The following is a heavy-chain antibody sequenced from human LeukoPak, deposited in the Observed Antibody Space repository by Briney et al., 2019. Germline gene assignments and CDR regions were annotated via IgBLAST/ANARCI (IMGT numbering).Heavy chain of an antibody. Sequence: PGESLKISCKGSGYSFTTYWIGWVRQMPGKGLEWMGTIYPGNSDTRYSPSFQGQVTISADKSITTAYVQWSSLRASDTAIYYCARLDSGGYYVGSYWGQGTLVTVSS. CDR2: IYPGNSDT. J-gene: IGHJ4*02. V-gene: IGHV5-51*01. CDR1: GYSFTTYW. D-gene: IGHD3-22*01. CDR3: ARLDSGGYYVGSY.